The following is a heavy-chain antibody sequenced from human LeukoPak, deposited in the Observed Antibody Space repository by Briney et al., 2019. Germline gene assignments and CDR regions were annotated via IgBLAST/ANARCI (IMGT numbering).Heavy chain of an antibody. CDR1: GFTFNNFD. D-gene: IGHD3-22*01. Sequence: PGGSLRLSCAASGFTFNNFDMHWVRQAPGKGLEWLAFIRSDGGIKYYRDSVKGRFTISRDNSKNTLYLEMDSLTPDDTDVYYCSKGGRNYDSSAYNDATWGQGTLVTVSS. V-gene: IGHV3-30*02. J-gene: IGHJ5*02. CDR2: IRSDGGIK. CDR3: SKGGRNYDSSAYNDAT.